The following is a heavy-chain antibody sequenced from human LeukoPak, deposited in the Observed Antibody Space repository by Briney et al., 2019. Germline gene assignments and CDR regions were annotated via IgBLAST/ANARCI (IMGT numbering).Heavy chain of an antibody. J-gene: IGHJ4*02. CDR2: LYSVGRP. CDR3: ARGGLGNWGSLDY. V-gene: IGHV4-39*01. D-gene: IGHD7-27*01. CDR1: GASISSSDYY. Sequence: PSETLSLTCTVSGASISSSDYYWGWIRQPPGKGLEWIGSLYSVGRPYYNPSFKSRVTISVDTSKNQFSLNVTSVTAADTAVYYCARGGLGNWGSLDYWGEGTLVTVSS.